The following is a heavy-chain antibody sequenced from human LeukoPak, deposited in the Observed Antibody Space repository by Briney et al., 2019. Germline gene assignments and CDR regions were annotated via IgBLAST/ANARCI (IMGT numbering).Heavy chain of an antibody. J-gene: IGHJ5*02. V-gene: IGHV1-46*01. D-gene: IGHD3-3*01. CDR1: GYTFTSYY. CDR2: INPSGGST. CDR3: AREGGFVLRFLEWFPAHWFDP. Sequence: GASVKVSCKASGYTFTSYYMHWVRQAPGQGLEWMGIINPSGGSTSYAQKFQGRVTMTRDTSTSTVYMELSSLRSEDTAVYYCAREGGFVLRFLEWFPAHWFDPWGQGTLVTVSS.